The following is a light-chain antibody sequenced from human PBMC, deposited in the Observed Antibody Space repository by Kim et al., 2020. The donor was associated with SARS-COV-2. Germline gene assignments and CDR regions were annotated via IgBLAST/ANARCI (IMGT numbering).Light chain of an antibody. CDR3: QQYVSSPWT. CDR2: ASS. Sequence: SPGESATLSCMASQSVSSSYLSYYQQKPGPPPMLLIYASSSRSTIIPDMFSCSASGSYFSFTISRLSPDDFAVYYFQQYVSSPWTFGQGTKVEIK. V-gene: IGKV3-20*01. J-gene: IGKJ1*01. CDR1: QSVSSSY.